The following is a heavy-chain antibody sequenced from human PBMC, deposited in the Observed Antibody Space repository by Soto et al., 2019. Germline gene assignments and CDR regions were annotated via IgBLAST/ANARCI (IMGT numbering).Heavy chain of an antibody. D-gene: IGHD6-13*01. CDR2: ISSSSSYI. J-gene: IGHJ5*02. Sequence: KAGGSLRLSCAASGFTFSSYSMNWVRQAPGKGLEWVSSISSSSSYIYYADSVKGRFTISRDNAKNSLYLQMNSLRAEDTAVYYCARDRSSSSSTSWFDPWGQGTLVTVSS. CDR1: GFTFSSYS. V-gene: IGHV3-21*01. CDR3: ARDRSSSSSTSWFDP.